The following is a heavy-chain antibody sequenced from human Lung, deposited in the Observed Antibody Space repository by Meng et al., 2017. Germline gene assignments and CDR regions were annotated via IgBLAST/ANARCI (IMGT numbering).Heavy chain of an antibody. V-gene: IGHV4-34*01. J-gene: IGHJ4*02. CDR2: IHQSGST. Sequence: QVELAEGGGVLLKPSETLSLTRVVSGWSFSDYDLSWIRQPPGKGLEWIGEIHQSGSTNYNPFLESRANISVDTSQNNLSLKLSSVTAAESAVYYCARGPTTMAHEFDYWGQGTLVTVSS. CDR3: ARGPTTMAHEFDY. D-gene: IGHD4-11*01. CDR1: GWSFSDYD.